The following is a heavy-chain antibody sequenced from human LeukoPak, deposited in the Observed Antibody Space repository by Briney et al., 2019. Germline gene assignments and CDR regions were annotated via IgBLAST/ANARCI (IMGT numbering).Heavy chain of an antibody. D-gene: IGHD6-19*01. Sequence: PPETLSLTCTVSAGSISSSSYYWGWIRQPPGKGLEWIGGIYNSGSTYCNPSHKRRVTIAVDTTKNPFSRKLSSVTAADTVVYYGARPTLHHSSGWYYCDYWGQGTLVTVSS. CDR2: IYNSGST. CDR3: ARPTLHHSSGWYYCDY. V-gene: IGHV4-39*01. CDR1: AGSISSSSYY. J-gene: IGHJ4*02.